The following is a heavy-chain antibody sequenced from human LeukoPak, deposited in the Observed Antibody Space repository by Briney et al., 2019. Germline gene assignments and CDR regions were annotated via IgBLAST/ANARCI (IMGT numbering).Heavy chain of an antibody. V-gene: IGHV3-30*02. J-gene: IGHJ4*02. D-gene: IGHD3-16*01. Sequence: GGSLRLSCGASGFTFSDYGMHWVRQAPGKGLGWVAFIRYDGSEKFYPDSVKGGFSISRDNSKNTLYLQMESLRTEDTAVYYCAKGLDYCLDYWGQGTLVTVSS. CDR1: GFTFSDYG. CDR2: IRYDGSEK. CDR3: AKGLDYCLDY.